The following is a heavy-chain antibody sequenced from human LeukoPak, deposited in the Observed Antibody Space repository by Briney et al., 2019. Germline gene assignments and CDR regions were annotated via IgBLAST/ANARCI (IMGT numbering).Heavy chain of an antibody. CDR3: ARRGYGGFLYWFDP. Sequence: PSETLSLTCTVSGGSITSSTHYWGWIRQPPGKGLEWFVSTYYSGTTYYNPSLRSRASISVDTSNIQLSIKLSSVTAADTAVYYCARRGYGGFLYWFDPWGQGILVTVSS. D-gene: IGHD4/OR15-4a*01. V-gene: IGHV4-39*01. J-gene: IGHJ5*02. CDR1: GGSITSSTHY. CDR2: TYYSGTT.